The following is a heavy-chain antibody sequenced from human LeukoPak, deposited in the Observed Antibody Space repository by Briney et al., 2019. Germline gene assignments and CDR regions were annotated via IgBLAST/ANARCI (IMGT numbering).Heavy chain of an antibody. Sequence: SETLSLTCTVSGASVSSASYWTWIRQPPGKGVEWIAHIYNGVNTNYNPSLKSRVTISVDTSKNQFSLKLSSVTAADTAVYYCARGGGGCSSTSCYRWFDPWGQGTLVTVSS. V-gene: IGHV4-61*01. CDR3: ARGGGGCSSTSCYRWFDP. J-gene: IGHJ5*02. D-gene: IGHD2-2*01. CDR2: IYNGVNT. CDR1: GASVSSASY.